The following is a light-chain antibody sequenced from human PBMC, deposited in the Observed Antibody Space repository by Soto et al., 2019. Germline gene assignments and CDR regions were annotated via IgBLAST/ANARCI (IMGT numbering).Light chain of an antibody. V-gene: IGLV2-14*01. CDR2: EVS. CDR1: GSDVGGYNY. CDR3: SSYTSSSTLYV. J-gene: IGLJ1*01. Sequence: QSALTQPRSVSGSPGQSVTISCTGTGSDVGGYNYVSWYQQHPGKAPKLMIYEVSNRPSGVSNRFSGSKSGNTASLTISGLQAEDEADYYCSSYTSSSTLYVFGTGTKLTVL.